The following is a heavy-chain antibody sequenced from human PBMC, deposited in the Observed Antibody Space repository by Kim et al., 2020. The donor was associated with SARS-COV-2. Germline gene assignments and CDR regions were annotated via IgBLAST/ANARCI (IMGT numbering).Heavy chain of an antibody. J-gene: IGHJ4*02. Sequence: SSGTTIYYADSLKGRFTISRDNAKNSLYLQMNGLRGEDTAVYYCASFTAGWGQGTLVTVSS. CDR3: ASFTAG. V-gene: IGHV3-48*01. CDR2: SSGTTI.